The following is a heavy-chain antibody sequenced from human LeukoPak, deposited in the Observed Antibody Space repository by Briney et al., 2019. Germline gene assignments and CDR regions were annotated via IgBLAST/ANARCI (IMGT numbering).Heavy chain of an antibody. D-gene: IGHD3-9*01. Sequence: GGSLRLSCAASGFTFSNYAMSWVRQAPGKGLEWVSAISGSGGSTYYADSVKGRFTISRDNSKNTLYLQMNSLRAEDTAVYYCAKDCGFDILTGYCPFDYWGQGTLVTVSS. J-gene: IGHJ4*02. CDR2: ISGSGGST. CDR3: AKDCGFDILTGYCPFDY. V-gene: IGHV3-23*01. CDR1: GFTFSNYA.